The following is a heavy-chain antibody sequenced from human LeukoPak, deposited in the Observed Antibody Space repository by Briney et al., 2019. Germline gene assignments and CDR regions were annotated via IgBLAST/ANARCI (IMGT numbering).Heavy chain of an antibody. D-gene: IGHD2-2*01. J-gene: IGHJ5*02. Sequence: SVKVSCKASGGTFSSYTISWVRQAPGQGLKWMGRIIPILGIANYAQKFQGRVTITADKSTSTAYMELSSLRSEDTAVYYCARAPCSSTSCYSDLNWFDPWGQGTLVTVSS. CDR2: IIPILGIA. CDR1: GGTFSSYT. CDR3: ARAPCSSTSCYSDLNWFDP. V-gene: IGHV1-69*02.